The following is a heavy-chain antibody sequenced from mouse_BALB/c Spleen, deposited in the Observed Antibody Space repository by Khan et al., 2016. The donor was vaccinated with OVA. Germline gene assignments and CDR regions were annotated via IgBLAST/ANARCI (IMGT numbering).Heavy chain of an antibody. J-gene: IGHJ2*01. D-gene: IGHD4-1*01. V-gene: IGHV1-26*01. Sequence: EVQLQQSRPELVKPGASMKISRKASGYSFTGYTMNWVKQSHGKNLEWIGLINPYNGGETYNQKFKGKATLTVDKSSTTAYMELLSLTYEDSAVYYCARTHWEAYYFDYWGQGTTLTVSS. CDR3: ARTHWEAYYFDY. CDR2: INPYNGGE. CDR1: GYSFTGYT.